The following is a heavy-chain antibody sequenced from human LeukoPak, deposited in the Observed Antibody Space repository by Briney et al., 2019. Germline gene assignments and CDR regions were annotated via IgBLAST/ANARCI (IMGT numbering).Heavy chain of an antibody. CDR1: GYRFRDHY. D-gene: IGHD4-17*01. Sequence: APVKVSCKAYGYRFRDHYIHWVRQAPGQGLEYLGWINPNSGGTNYAQKFQGRVTLTRDTSIDTAYIHLDSLTSDDTAVYFCARGYFGDYVLDTWGQGTLVTVSS. CDR2: INPNSGGT. J-gene: IGHJ5*02. CDR3: ARGYFGDYVLDT. V-gene: IGHV1-2*02.